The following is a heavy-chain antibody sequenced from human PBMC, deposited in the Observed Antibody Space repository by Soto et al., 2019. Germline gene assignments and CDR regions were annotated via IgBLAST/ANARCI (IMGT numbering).Heavy chain of an antibody. D-gene: IGHD5-18*01. CDR2: IVVGSGNT. CDR1: GFTFTSPA. V-gene: IGHV1-58*01. CDR3: AAETGRYSYGFDY. Sequence: GASVKVSCKASGFTFTSPAVQWVRQARGQRLEWIGWIVVGSGNTNYAQKFQERVTITRDMSTSTAYMELSSLRSEDTAVYYCAAETGRYSYGFDYWGQGTLVTVSS. J-gene: IGHJ4*02.